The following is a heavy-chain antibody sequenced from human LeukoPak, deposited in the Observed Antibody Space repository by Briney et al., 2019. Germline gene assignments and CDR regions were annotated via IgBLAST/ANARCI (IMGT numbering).Heavy chain of an antibody. J-gene: IGHJ4*02. Sequence: SETLSLTCTVSGGSISSSSYYWGWIRQPPGKGLEWIGEINHSGSTNYNPSLKSRVTISVDTSKNQFSLKLSSVTAADTAVYYCARGLWCGGGSCYADGDYWGQGTLVTVSS. D-gene: IGHD2-15*01. CDR2: INHSGST. V-gene: IGHV4-39*07. CDR1: GGSISSSSYY. CDR3: ARGLWCGGGSCYADGDY.